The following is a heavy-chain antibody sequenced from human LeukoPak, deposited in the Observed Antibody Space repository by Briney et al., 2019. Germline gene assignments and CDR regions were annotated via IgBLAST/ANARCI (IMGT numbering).Heavy chain of an antibody. D-gene: IGHD2-2*02. CDR2: ISAYNGNT. CDR3: ARYGREYQLLYDYYYYGMDV. Sequence: GASVKVSCKASGYTFTSYGISWVRQAPGQGLGWMGWISAYNGNTNYAQKLQGRVTMTTDTSTSTAYMELRSLRSEDTAVYYCARYGREYQLLYDYYYYGMDVWGQGTTVTVSS. J-gene: IGHJ6*02. V-gene: IGHV1-18*01. CDR1: GYTFTSYG.